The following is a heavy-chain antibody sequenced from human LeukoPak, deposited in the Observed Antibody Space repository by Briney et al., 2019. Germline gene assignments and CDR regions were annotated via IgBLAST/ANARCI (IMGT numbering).Heavy chain of an antibody. V-gene: IGHV3-15*01. CDR2: IKSKTNDETT. J-gene: IGHJ4*02. CDR3: ARGYCSGGSCLGY. Sequence: GGSLRLSCAASGFTFNNAWMSWVRQAPGEGLEWVGRIKSKTNDETTDYAAPVKGRFTISRDDSKNTLYLEMNSLKIEDTAVYYCARGYCSGGSCLGYWGQGTLVTVSS. CDR1: GFTFNNAW. D-gene: IGHD2-15*01.